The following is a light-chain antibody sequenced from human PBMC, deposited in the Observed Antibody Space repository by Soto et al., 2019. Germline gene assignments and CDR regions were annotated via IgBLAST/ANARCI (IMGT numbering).Light chain of an antibody. Sequence: QSALTQPASVSGSPGQSITISCTGTSSDVGGYNYVSWYQQHPGKAPKLMIYDVSNRPSGVSNRFSGSKSGNTASLTISGLRAQDEAEYDCSSYTSSSTLPYVFGTGTKLTVL. CDR3: SSYTSSSTLPYV. CDR1: SSDVGGYNY. CDR2: DVS. J-gene: IGLJ1*01. V-gene: IGLV2-14*01.